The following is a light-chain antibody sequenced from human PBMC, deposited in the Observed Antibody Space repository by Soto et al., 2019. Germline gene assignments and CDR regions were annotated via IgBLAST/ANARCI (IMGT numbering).Light chain of an antibody. CDR3: QQANSFPLT. CDR1: QDISSW. V-gene: IGKV1-12*01. CDR2: AAS. J-gene: IGKJ4*01. Sequence: DIQMTQSPSSVSASVGDRVTITCRASQDISSWLAWYQQKPGKAPKLLIYAASSLHSGVPPRFSGSESGSDFTLTISSLQPEDSASYYCQQANSFPLTFDGGTKVEIK.